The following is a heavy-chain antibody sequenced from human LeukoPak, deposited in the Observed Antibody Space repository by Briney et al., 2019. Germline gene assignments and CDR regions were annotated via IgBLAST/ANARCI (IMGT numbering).Heavy chain of an antibody. CDR2: INPVNSQT. J-gene: IGHJ4*02. Sequence: GESLKISCEGSGYSFSNYWIGWVRQMPGKGLEWMGIINPVNSQTSYSPSFQGQVTMSADKSITTAYLQWSSLKASDTAVYYCARHVRSGNYRRFDYWGQGTLVTVSS. D-gene: IGHD3-3*01. CDR1: GYSFSNYW. V-gene: IGHV5-51*01. CDR3: ARHVRSGNYRRFDY.